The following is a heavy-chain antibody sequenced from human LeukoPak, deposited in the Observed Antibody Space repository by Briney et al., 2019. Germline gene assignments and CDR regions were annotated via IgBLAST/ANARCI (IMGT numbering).Heavy chain of an antibody. J-gene: IGHJ4*02. Sequence: GGSLRLSCAASGFTFSSYVMHWVRQAPGKGLEGVAIISYDGSNKYYADSVKGRFTISRDNSKNTPFLQMNSLRAEDTAVYYCAKDRTSVHLWLSDLDYWGQGALVTVSS. D-gene: IGHD5-18*01. V-gene: IGHV3-30*18. CDR1: GFTFSSYV. CDR3: AKDRTSVHLWLSDLDY. CDR2: ISYDGSNK.